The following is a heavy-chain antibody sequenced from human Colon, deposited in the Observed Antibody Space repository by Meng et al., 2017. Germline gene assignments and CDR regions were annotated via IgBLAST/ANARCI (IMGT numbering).Heavy chain of an antibody. CDR1: GYTFTSSD. CDR2: MKPNNGNP. D-gene: IGHD2-2*01. Sequence: QVQLVQSGADVRKPGASVKVTCKASGYTFTSSDINWVRQATGRGLEWLGWMKPNNGNPGSAQKFQGRVSMTRDTSIGTAYMELSGLTSEDTAVYYCARTAMLDSWGQGTLVTVSS. CDR3: ARTAMLDS. J-gene: IGHJ5*01. V-gene: IGHV1-8*01.